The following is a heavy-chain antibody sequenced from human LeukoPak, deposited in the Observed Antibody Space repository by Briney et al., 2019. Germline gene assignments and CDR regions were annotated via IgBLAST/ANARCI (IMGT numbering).Heavy chain of an antibody. J-gene: IGHJ4*02. V-gene: IGHV5-51*01. D-gene: IGHD6-13*01. CDR2: IYPGDSDT. CDR1: GYSFTSYW. Sequence: GESLKISCKGSGYSFTSYWIGWVRQMPGKGLEWMGIIYPGDSDTRYSPSFQGQVTISADKSISTAYLQWSSLKASDTAMYYCARLHNSSSCHGGFDYWGQGTLVTVSS. CDR3: ARLHNSSSCHGGFDY.